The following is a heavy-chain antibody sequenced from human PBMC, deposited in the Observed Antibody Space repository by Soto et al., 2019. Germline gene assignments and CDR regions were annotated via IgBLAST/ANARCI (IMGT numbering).Heavy chain of an antibody. CDR2: ISGSGDST. J-gene: IGHJ4*02. CDR3: VTDFKAIYGYNHFDY. D-gene: IGHD3-10*01. Sequence: GGSLRLSCAASGLTFDTYAMSWVRQAPGKGLEWVSGISGSGDSTYQPVYAKGRFTISRDNSKNTLYLQMNSLRAEDTAVYYCVTDFKAIYGYNHFDYWGLGTLVTVSS. V-gene: IGHV3-23*01. CDR1: GLTFDTYA.